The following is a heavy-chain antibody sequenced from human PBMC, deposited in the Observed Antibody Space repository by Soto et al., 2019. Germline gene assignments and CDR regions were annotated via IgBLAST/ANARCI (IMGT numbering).Heavy chain of an antibody. Sequence: QVQLVESGGGVVQPGRSLRLSCAASGFTFSSYAMHWVRQAPGKGLEWVAVISYDGSNKYYADSVKGRFTISRDNSKNTLYLKINSLRAEDTAVYYCAREDTAMVSAVGLNYWGQGTLVTVSS. CDR2: ISYDGSNK. CDR3: AREDTAMVSAVGLNY. J-gene: IGHJ4*02. CDR1: GFTFSSYA. D-gene: IGHD5-18*01. V-gene: IGHV3-30-3*01.